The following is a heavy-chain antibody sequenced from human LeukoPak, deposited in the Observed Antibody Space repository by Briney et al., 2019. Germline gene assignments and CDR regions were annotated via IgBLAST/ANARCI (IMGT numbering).Heavy chain of an antibody. CDR2: IYYSGST. CDR1: GGSISSSSYY. CDR3: ARGLIYYGSANYFDY. D-gene: IGHD3-10*01. Sequence: SETLSLTCTVSGGSISSSSYYWGWIRQPPGKGLEWIGSIYYSGSTYYNPSLKSRVTISVDTSKNQFSLKLSSVTAADTAVYYCARGLIYYGSANYFDYWGQGTLVTVSS. J-gene: IGHJ4*02. V-gene: IGHV4-39*07.